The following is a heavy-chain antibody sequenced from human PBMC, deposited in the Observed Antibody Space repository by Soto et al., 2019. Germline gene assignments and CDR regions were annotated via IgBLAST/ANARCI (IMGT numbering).Heavy chain of an antibody. Sequence: SETLSLTRAVYGRSLSGYRLGWIRPPPGKGLEWIGEINHSGSTNYNPSLKSRVTISVDTSKNQFSLKLSSVTAADTAVYYCARGTPYYDFWSGYHHSGIFPSDYWGQGTLITVSS. CDR1: GRSLSGYR. D-gene: IGHD3-3*01. CDR2: INHSGST. CDR3: ARGTPYYDFWSGYHHSGIFPSDY. V-gene: IGHV4-34*01. J-gene: IGHJ4*02.